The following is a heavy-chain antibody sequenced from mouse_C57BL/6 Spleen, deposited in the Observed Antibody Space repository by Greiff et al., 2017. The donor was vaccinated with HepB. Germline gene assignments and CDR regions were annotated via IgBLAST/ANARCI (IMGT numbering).Heavy chain of an antibody. V-gene: IGHV14-4*01. J-gene: IGHJ2*01. CDR2: IDPENGDT. CDR1: GFNIKDYY. CDR3: TTTTRYGSNY. D-gene: IGHD1-1*01. Sequence: VQLQQSGAELVRPGASVKLSCTASGFNIKDYYMHWVKQRPEQGLEWIGWIDPENGDTESASKFQGKATITADTASNTAYLPLSSLTSEDTAVYYCTTTTRYGSNYWGQGTTLTVSS.